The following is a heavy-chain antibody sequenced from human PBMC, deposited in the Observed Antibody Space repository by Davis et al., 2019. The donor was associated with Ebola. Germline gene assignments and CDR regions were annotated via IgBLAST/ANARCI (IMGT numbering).Heavy chain of an antibody. Sequence: PGGSLRLSCAASGFIFSSYWMSWVRQVPGQGLEWVANIRQDGIDKQYVDSVKGRFSISRDNAKNSLYLQMNGLRVEDTAIYYCAKDTSNIWFDIWGQGTMVTVSS. D-gene: IGHD1-26*01. CDR3: AKDTSNIWFDI. CDR2: IRQDGIDK. CDR1: GFIFSSYW. J-gene: IGHJ3*02. V-gene: IGHV3-7*03.